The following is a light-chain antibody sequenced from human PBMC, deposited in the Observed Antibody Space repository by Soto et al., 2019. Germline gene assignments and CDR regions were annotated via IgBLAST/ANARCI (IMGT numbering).Light chain of an antibody. CDR2: EVS. V-gene: IGLV2-23*02. CDR3: CSFAANSRV. Sequence: QSALTQPASVSGSPGQSITISCTGTSSDVGGYNYVSWYQQHPGKAPKLMIYEVSNRPSGVSNRFSGSKSGNTASLTISGLQAEDEAHYYCCSFAANSRVFGGGTKLTVL. J-gene: IGLJ2*01. CDR1: SSDVGGYNY.